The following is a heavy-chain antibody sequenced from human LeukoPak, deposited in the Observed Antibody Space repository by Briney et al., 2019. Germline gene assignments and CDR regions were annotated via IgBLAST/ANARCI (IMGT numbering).Heavy chain of an antibody. V-gene: IGHV3-30*04. D-gene: IGHD2-15*01. CDR1: GFTFSSYA. J-gene: IGHJ4*02. CDR3: ASPYCSGGSCGFDY. CDR2: ISYDGSNK. Sequence: SGRSLRLSCAASGFTFSSYAMHWVRQAPGKGLEWVAVISYDGSNKYYADSVKGRFTISRDNSKNTLYLQMNSLRAEDTAVYYCASPYCSGGSCGFDYWGQGTLVTVSS.